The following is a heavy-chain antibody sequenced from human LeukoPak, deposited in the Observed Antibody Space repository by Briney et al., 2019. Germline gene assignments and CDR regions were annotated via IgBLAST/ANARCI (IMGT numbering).Heavy chain of an antibody. Sequence: SETLSLTCTVSGGSISSSSYYWGWIRQPPGKGLEWIVSIYYSGSTYYNPSLKSRVTISVDTSKNQFSLKLSSVTAADTAVYYCARRRGYSYGPFDYWGQGTLVTVSS. CDR1: GGSISSSSYY. CDR2: IYYSGST. D-gene: IGHD5-18*01. J-gene: IGHJ4*02. CDR3: ARRRGYSYGPFDY. V-gene: IGHV4-39*01.